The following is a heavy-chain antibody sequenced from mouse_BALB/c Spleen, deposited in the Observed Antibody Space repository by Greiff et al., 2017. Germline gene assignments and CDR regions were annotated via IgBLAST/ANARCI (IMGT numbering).Heavy chain of an antibody. D-gene: IGHD2-4*01. CDR3: ARGDDYDPAWFAY. Sequence: VQLQQSGAELVKPGASVKLSCTASGFNIKDTYMHWVKQRPEQGLEWIGRIDPANGNTKYDPKFQGKAIITADTSSNTAYLQLSSLTSEDTAVYYCARGDDYDPAWFAYWGQGTLVTVSA. CDR2: IDPANGNT. V-gene: IGHV14-3*02. J-gene: IGHJ3*01. CDR1: GFNIKDTY.